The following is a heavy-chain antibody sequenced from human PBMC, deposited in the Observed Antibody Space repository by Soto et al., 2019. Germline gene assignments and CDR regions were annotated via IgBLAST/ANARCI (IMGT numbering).Heavy chain of an antibody. J-gene: IGHJ4*02. D-gene: IGHD6-13*01. Sequence: QVQLVQSGAEVKKPGSSVKVSCKASGGTISSYAISWVRQAPGQGLEWMGGIIPIFGTANYAQKFQGRVTISADEFTRTAYMELSSLRSEDTAVYYCAGAHIAEAGVSYWGQGTLVTVSS. CDR1: GGTISSYA. V-gene: IGHV1-69*19. CDR2: IIPIFGTA. CDR3: AGAHIAEAGVSY.